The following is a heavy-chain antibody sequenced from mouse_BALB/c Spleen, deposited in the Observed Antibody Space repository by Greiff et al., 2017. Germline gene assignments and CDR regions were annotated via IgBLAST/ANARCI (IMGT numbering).Heavy chain of an antibody. CDR1: GFSLTSYG. CDR3: ARNDGTKGFDY. Sequence: QVQLKQSGPGLVQPSQSLSITCTVSGFSLTSYGVHWVRQSPGKGLEWLGVIWSGGSTDYNAAFISRLSISKDNSKSQVFFKMNSLQANDTAIYYCARNDGTKGFDYWGQGTTLTVS. CDR2: IWSGGST. J-gene: IGHJ2*01. D-gene: IGHD2-3*01. V-gene: IGHV2-2*02.